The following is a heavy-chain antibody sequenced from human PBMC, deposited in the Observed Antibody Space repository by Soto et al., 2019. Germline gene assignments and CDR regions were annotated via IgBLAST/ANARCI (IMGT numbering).Heavy chain of an antibody. CDR2: IYYSGST. D-gene: IGHD5-18*01. CDR1: GGSISSSSYY. V-gene: IGHV4-39*01. J-gene: IGHJ4*02. CDR3: ARQASGGYSYGYYIDY. Sequence: SETLSLTCTVSGGSISSSSYYWGWIRQPPGKGLEWIGSIYYSGSTYYNPSLKSRVTISVDTSKNQFSLKLSSVTAADTAVYYCARQASGGYSYGYYIDYWGQGTLVTVSS.